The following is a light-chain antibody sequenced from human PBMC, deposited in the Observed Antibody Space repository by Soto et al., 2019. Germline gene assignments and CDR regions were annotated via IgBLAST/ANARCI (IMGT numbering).Light chain of an antibody. CDR3: QQYGSSPRT. Sequence: EIAMTQTPATLSVSPGERATLSCRASQSVSSSYLAWYQQNPGQAPRLLIYGASSRATGIPDRFSGSGSGTDFTLTISRLEPEDFAVYYCQQYGSSPRTFGQGTKVDIK. CDR1: QSVSSSY. CDR2: GAS. V-gene: IGKV3-20*01. J-gene: IGKJ1*01.